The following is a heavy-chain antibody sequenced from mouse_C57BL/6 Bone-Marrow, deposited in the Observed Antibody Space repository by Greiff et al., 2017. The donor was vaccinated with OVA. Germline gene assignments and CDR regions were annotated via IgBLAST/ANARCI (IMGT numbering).Heavy chain of an antibody. D-gene: IGHD5-1-1*01. CDR3: ARIILPYYFDY. CDR2: INPNNGGT. Sequence: VQLQQSGPELVKPGASVKISCKASGYTFTDYYMNWVKQSHGKSLEWIGDINPNNGGTSYNQKFKGKATLTVDKSSSTAYMELRSLTSEDSAVYYCARIILPYYFDYWGQGTTLTVSS. CDR1: GYTFTDYY. J-gene: IGHJ2*01. V-gene: IGHV1-26*01.